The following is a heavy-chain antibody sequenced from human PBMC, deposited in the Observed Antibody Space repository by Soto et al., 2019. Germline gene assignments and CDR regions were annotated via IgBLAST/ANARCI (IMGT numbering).Heavy chain of an antibody. CDR1: GFTFRDYD. CDR3: ARDATFGSGSGPDWYFDV. Sequence: EVQLVESGGGLVQPGGSLRLSCEASGFTFRDYDMHWVRQATGKGLEWVSATGTTGDTYYTDSVKGRFTISREDAKNYLYLQMNSLRDGDTAVYYCARDATFGSGSGPDWYFDVWGRGTLVPVSS. V-gene: IGHV3-13*04. D-gene: IGHD3-10*01. CDR2: TGTTGDT. J-gene: IGHJ2*01.